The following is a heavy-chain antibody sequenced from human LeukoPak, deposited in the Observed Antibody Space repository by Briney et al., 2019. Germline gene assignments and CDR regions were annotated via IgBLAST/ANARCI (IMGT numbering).Heavy chain of an antibody. CDR1: GGSFSGYY. CDR2: INHSGST. V-gene: IGHV4-34*01. CDR3: ARLGGRGSYYYDSSGYGYYFDY. Sequence: SETLSLTCAVYGGSFSGYYWSWIRQPPGKGLEWIGEINHSGSTNYNPSLKSRVTISVDTSKNQSSLKLSSVTAADTAVYYCARLGGRGSYYYDSSGYGYYFDYWGQGTLVTVSS. J-gene: IGHJ4*02. D-gene: IGHD3-22*01.